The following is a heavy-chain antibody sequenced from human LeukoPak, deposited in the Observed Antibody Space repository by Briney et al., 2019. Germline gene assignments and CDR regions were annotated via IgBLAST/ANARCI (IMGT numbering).Heavy chain of an antibody. CDR1: GGSISTYY. V-gene: IGHV4-4*07. D-gene: IGHD2-2*01. CDR2: IYTSGST. CDR3: ARAGAIVVVPAARGGGHYYYYGMDV. J-gene: IGHJ6*02. Sequence: PSETLSLTCTVSGGSISTYYRSWIRPPAGKGLEWIGRIYTSGSTNYNPSLKSRVTMSVDTSKNQFSLKLSSVTAADTAVYYCARAGAIVVVPAARGGGHYYYYGMDVWGQGTTVTVSS.